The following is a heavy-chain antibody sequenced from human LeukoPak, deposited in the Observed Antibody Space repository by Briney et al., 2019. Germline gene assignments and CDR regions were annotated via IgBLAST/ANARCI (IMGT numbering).Heavy chain of an antibody. V-gene: IGHV3-23*01. CDR3: AKDREVVPAAIPFDY. CDR1: GFTFSSYA. Sequence: GGSLRLSCAASGFTFSSYAMSWVRHAPGKGLECGSAISGSGGSTYYADSVKGRFTISRDNSKNTLYLQMNSLRAEDTAVYYCAKDREVVPAAIPFDYWGQGTLVTVSS. CDR2: ISGSGGST. J-gene: IGHJ4*02. D-gene: IGHD2-2*02.